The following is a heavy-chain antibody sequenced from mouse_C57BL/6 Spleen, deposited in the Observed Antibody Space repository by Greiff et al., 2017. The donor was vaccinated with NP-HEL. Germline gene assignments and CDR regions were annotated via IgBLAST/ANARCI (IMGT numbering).Heavy chain of an antibody. CDR3: ARGGWLLRFFDY. CDR1: GFTFSDYG. Sequence: EVKLVESGGGLVKPGGSLKLSCAASGFTFSDYGMHWVRQAPEKGLEWVAYISSGRSTIYYADTGKGRFTISRDNAKNTLFLPMTSLRSEDTAMYYCARGGWLLRFFDYWGQGTTLTVSS. CDR2: ISSGRSTI. D-gene: IGHD2-3*01. J-gene: IGHJ2*01. V-gene: IGHV5-17*01.